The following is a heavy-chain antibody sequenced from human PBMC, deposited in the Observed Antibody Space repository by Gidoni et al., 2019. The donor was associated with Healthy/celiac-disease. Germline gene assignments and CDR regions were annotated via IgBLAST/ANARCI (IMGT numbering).Heavy chain of an antibody. CDR1: GFTFSSYA. D-gene: IGHD3-10*01. CDR2: IRGRGGST. Sequence: EVQLLESGGGLVQTGGSLRLSCAASGFTFSSYAMSWVRQAPGKGLEWFSAIRGRGGSTYYADSVKGRFTISRDNSKNTLYLQMNSLRAEDTAVYYCAKDAMVRGTQGYWGQGTLVTVSS. CDR3: AKDAMVRGTQGY. J-gene: IGHJ4*02. V-gene: IGHV3-23*01.